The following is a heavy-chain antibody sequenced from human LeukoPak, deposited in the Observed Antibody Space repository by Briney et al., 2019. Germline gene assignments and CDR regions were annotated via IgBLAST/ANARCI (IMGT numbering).Heavy chain of an antibody. CDR1: GFTFSSYS. Sequence: PGGSLRLSRAASGFTFSSYSMNWVRQAPGEGLEWVSGISGSGGSTYYADSVKGRFTISRDNSKNTLFLQMNSLRAEDTAVYHCVKDHGDYCSSSSCYSGDYGYFQHWGQGTLVTASS. J-gene: IGHJ1*01. V-gene: IGHV3-23*01. CDR3: VKDHGDYCSSSSCYSGDYGYFQH. CDR2: ISGSGGST. D-gene: IGHD2-2*01.